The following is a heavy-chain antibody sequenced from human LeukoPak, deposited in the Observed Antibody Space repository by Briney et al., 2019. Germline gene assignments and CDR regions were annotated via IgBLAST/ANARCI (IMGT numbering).Heavy chain of an antibody. J-gene: IGHJ4*02. CDR3: ARAVVTLDDY. CDR1: GFTFSSYS. V-gene: IGHV3-21*01. D-gene: IGHD4-23*01. CDR2: ISSSSSYI. Sequence: TGGSLRLSCAASGFTFSSYSMNWVRQAPGKGLEWVSSISSSSSYIYYADSVKGRFTISRDNAKNSLYLQMNSLRAEDTAVYYCARAVVTLDDYWGQGTLVTVSS.